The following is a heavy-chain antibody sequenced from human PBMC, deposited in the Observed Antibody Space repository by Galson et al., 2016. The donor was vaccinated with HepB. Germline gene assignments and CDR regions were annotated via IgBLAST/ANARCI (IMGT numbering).Heavy chain of an antibody. J-gene: IGHJ3*01. CDR1: GGSINNGGFH. CDR2: IYNSGNT. D-gene: IGHD3-16*02. Sequence: TLSLTCTVSGGSINNGGFHWNWIRQDPEKGLEWMGYIYNSGNTFHNPSPRSRLTISLDTSKNQFSLRLTSVPAAVTAVYYCARAASLLTSGGVVVQSESGFEVWGQGTMVRVSS. V-gene: IGHV4-31*03. CDR3: ARAASLLTSGGVVVQSESGFEV.